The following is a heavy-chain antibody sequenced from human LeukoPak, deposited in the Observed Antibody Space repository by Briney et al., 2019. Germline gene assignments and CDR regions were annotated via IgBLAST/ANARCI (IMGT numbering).Heavy chain of an antibody. Sequence: GGSLRLSCAASGFTFSSYAMSWVRQAPGKGLEWVSAISGSGGSTYYADSVKGRFTISRDNSKNTLYLQMNSLRAEDTAVYYCAKDLGKDDTILGSAPLDYWGQGTL. CDR2: ISGSGGST. J-gene: IGHJ4*02. D-gene: IGHD3-3*01. V-gene: IGHV3-23*01. CDR1: GFTFSSYA. CDR3: AKDLGKDDTILGSAPLDY.